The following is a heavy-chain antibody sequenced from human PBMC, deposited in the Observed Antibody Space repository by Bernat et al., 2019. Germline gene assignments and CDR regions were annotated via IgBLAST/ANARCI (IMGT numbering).Heavy chain of an antibody. J-gene: IGHJ4*02. Sequence: EVQLVESGGGLVKPGGSLRLSCAASGFTFGSYSMNWVRQAPGKGLEWVSSISSSSSYIYYADSVKGRFTISRDNAKNSLYLQMNSLRAEDTAVYYCAKIAAADYFDYWGQGTLVTVSS. CDR2: ISSSSSYI. V-gene: IGHV3-21*01. CDR3: AKIAAADYFDY. CDR1: GFTFGSYS. D-gene: IGHD6-13*01.